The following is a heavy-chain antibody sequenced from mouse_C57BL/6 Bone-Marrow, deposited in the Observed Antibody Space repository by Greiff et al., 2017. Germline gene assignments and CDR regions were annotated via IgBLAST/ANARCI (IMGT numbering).Heavy chain of an antibody. D-gene: IGHD1-1*01. CDR2: IDPSDSYT. Sequence: VQLQQPGAELVKPGASVKLSCKASGYTFTSYWMQWVKQRPGQGLEWIGEIDPSDSYTNYNQKFKGKATLTVDTSSSTAYMQLSSLTSEDSAVYYCASDGSSSYWYFDVWGTGTTVTVSS. CDR3: ASDGSSSYWYFDV. V-gene: IGHV1-50*01. CDR1: GYTFTSYW. J-gene: IGHJ1*03.